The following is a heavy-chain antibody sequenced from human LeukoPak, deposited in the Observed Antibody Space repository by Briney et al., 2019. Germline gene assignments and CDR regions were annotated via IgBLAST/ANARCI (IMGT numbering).Heavy chain of an antibody. CDR2: ISGSGGST. CDR3: AKRDYSNYALDY. V-gene: IGHV3-23*01. CDR1: GFAFSNYA. J-gene: IGHJ4*02. D-gene: IGHD4-11*01. Sequence: PGGSLRLSCAASGFAFSNYAMSWVRQAPGKGLEWVSTISGSGGSTYYADSVEGRFTISRDNFKSMLYLQMNSLRAEDTAVYYCAKRDYSNYALDYWGQGTLVTVSS.